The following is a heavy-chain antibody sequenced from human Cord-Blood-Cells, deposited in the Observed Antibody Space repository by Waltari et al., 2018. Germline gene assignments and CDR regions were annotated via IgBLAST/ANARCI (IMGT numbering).Heavy chain of an antibody. J-gene: IGHJ4*02. D-gene: IGHD3-3*01. CDR1: GYSISSGYY. Sequence: QVQLQESGPGLVKPSETLSLTCAVSGYSISSGYYWGWIRQPPGKGLEWFGSIYHSGSTYYNPSLKSRVTISIDTSKNQFSLKMSPVTAAHTGVYYCAKRRSGSGYYFDYWGQETLVTVSS. V-gene: IGHV4-38-2*01. CDR2: IYHSGST. CDR3: AKRRSGSGYYFDY.